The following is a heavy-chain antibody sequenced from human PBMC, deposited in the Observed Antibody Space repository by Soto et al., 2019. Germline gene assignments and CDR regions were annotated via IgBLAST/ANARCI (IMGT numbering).Heavy chain of an antibody. V-gene: IGHV1-69*01. D-gene: IGHD6-13*01. CDR2: FITMSGTP. CDR3: ASSYGTSWYGDY. CDR1: GGDFRNYA. Sequence: QVQLVQSGSEVKRPGSSVKISCKASGGDFRNYALTWVRQAPGQGLEWMGGFITMSGTPKYAQKFQGRVTLTADSSTTTAYMELTSLRYDDTAVYYCASSYGTSWYGDYWGQGILATVS. J-gene: IGHJ4*02.